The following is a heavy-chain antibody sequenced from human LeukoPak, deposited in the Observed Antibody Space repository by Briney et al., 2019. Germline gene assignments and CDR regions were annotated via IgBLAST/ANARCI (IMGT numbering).Heavy chain of an antibody. CDR1: GFAFNTYA. Sequence: PGGSLRLSCAASGFAFNTYAMHWVRQAPGRGLEYVSAINGDGGRTYYADSVKGRFTISRDNSKNTLYLQMGSLRAEDMAVYYCAVRSWELSYFAYWGQGTLVTVSS. V-gene: IGHV3-64*02. CDR2: INGDGGRT. CDR3: AVRSWELSYFAY. D-gene: IGHD1-26*01. J-gene: IGHJ4*02.